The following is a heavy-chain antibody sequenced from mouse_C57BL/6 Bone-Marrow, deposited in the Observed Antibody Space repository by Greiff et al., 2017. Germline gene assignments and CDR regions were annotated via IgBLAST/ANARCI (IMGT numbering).Heavy chain of an antibody. CDR2: IWSGGST. J-gene: IGHJ1*03. CDR3: ARRNYGSSAYWYFDV. D-gene: IGHD1-1*01. CDR1: GFSLTSYG. Sequence: VQLQQSGPGLVQPSQSLSITCTVSGFSLTSYGVHWVRQSPGKGLEWLGVIWSGGSTDYNAAFISRLSISKDNSKSQVFFKMNSLQADDTAIYYCARRNYGSSAYWYFDVWGTGTTVTVSS. V-gene: IGHV2-2*01.